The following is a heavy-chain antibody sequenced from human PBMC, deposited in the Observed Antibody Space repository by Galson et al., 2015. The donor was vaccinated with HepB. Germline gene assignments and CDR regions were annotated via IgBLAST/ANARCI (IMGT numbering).Heavy chain of an antibody. CDR3: ARDSGYNFDY. CDR2: ISYDGSNK. CDR1: GFTFSSYA. J-gene: IGHJ4*02. D-gene: IGHD5-24*01. Sequence: SLRLSCAASGFTFSSYAMHWVRQAPGKGLEWVAVISYDGSNKYYADSVKGRFTISRDNSKNTLYLQMNSLRAEDTAVYYCARDSGYNFDYWGQGTLVTVSS. V-gene: IGHV3-30-3*01.